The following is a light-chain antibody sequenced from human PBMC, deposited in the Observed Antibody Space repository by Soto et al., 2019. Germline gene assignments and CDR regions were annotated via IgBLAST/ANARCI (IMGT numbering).Light chain of an antibody. CDR2: DTF. V-gene: IGKV3-11*01. Sequence: EIVLTQSPATLSLSPGERDTLSCRASQSVSNYLTWYQQKPGQAPRLLVYDTFNRANGIPARFSGSGSDTDFTLTISSLEPEDFAVYYCQQRAGWPRTFGQGTKVEIK. CDR1: QSVSNY. CDR3: QQRAGWPRT. J-gene: IGKJ1*01.